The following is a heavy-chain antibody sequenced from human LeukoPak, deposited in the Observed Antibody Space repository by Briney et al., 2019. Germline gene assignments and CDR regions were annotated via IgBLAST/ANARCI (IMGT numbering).Heavy chain of an antibody. Sequence: RAGGSLRLSCAASGFTFSSYSMNWVRQAPGKGLEWASYISSSSSTIYYADSVKGRFTISRDNAKNSLYLQMNSLRAEDTAVYYCARGGGLMMATFDYWGQGTLVTVSS. CDR2: ISSSSSTI. V-gene: IGHV3-48*04. CDR1: GFTFSSYS. J-gene: IGHJ4*02. CDR3: ARGGGLMMATFDY. D-gene: IGHD5-24*01.